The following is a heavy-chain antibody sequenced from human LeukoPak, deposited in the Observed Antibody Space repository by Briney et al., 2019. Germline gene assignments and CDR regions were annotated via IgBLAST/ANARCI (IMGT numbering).Heavy chain of an antibody. J-gene: IGHJ4*02. CDR3: ARGYYDILTGYYDY. CDR1: GGTFSSNA. CDR2: IIPIFGTA. V-gene: IGHV1-69*13. Sequence: SVNVSCKASGGTFSSNAISWVRQAPGQGLEWMGGIIPIFGTANYAQKFQGRVTITADESTSTAYMELSSLRSEDTAVYYCARGYYDILTGYYDYWGQGTLVTVSS. D-gene: IGHD3-9*01.